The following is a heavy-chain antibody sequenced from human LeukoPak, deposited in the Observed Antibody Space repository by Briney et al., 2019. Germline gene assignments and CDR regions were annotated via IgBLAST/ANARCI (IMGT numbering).Heavy chain of an antibody. CDR2: ISDIGGST. D-gene: IGHD6-19*01. CDR1: GLTFSSYA. Sequence: GWSLRLSCAASGLTFSSYAMRWLRQAPGRGVEGVSTISDIGGSTYYAHFVKGRVTLSSDNFRNTVYLQMKSLRAEDTAVYYCAKSLYSSGWYVDSWGQGTLVTVSS. V-gene: IGHV3-23*01. CDR3: AKSLYSSGWYVDS. J-gene: IGHJ4*02.